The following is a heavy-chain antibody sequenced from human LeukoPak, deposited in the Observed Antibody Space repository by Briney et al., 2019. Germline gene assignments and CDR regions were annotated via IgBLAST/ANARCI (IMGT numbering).Heavy chain of an antibody. V-gene: IGHV4-59*01. D-gene: IGHD3-10*01. J-gene: IGHJ3*02. CDR2: IYYRGST. Sequence: SETLSLTCTGSGGSISSYYWSWIRQPPGKGLEWIGYIYYRGSTNYNPSLKSRVTISVDTSKNQFSLKLSSVTAADTAVYYCARLYYGSGSYYKSDAFDIWGQGTMVTVSS. CDR1: GGSISSYY. CDR3: ARLYYGSGSYYKSDAFDI.